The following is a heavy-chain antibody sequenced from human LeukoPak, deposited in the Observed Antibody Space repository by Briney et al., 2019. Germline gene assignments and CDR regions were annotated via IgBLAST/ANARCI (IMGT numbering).Heavy chain of an antibody. Sequence: SETLSLTCTVSGGSISSYYWSWIRQPPGKGLEWIGYIYYSESTNYNPSLKSRVTISVDTSKNQFSLKLSSVTAADTAVYYCVYGITMVRGVIPFDYWGQGTLVTVSS. CDR1: GGSISSYY. CDR2: IYYSEST. D-gene: IGHD3-10*01. CDR3: VYGITMVRGVIPFDY. V-gene: IGHV4-59*01. J-gene: IGHJ4*02.